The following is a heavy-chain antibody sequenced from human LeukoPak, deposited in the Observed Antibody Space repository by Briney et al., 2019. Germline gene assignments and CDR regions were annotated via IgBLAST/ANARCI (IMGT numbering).Heavy chain of an antibody. Sequence: SETLSLTCAVYGGSFSGYYWSWIRQPPGKGLEWIGEINHSGSTNYNPSLKSRVTISVDTSKNQFSLKLSSVTAADTAVYYCAREHTGWSGELLFHYYFDYWGQGTLVTVSS. CDR1: GGSFSGYY. V-gene: IGHV4-34*01. D-gene: IGHD3-10*01. CDR3: AREHTGWSGELLFHYYFDY. CDR2: INHSGST. J-gene: IGHJ4*02.